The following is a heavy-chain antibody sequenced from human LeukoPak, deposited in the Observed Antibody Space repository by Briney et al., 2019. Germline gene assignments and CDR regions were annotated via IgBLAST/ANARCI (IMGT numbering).Heavy chain of an antibody. CDR1: GITFSNYA. J-gene: IGHJ4*02. V-gene: IGHV3-23*01. Sequence: PGGSLRLSCAASGITFSNYAMSWVRQAPGKGLEWVSSISGRGISTYYADSVKGRFTISRDNSKNTLYLQMNSLRAEDTAVYYCAKDTGYSSSWYNFDYWGQGTLVTVSS. CDR2: ISGRGIST. D-gene: IGHD6-13*01. CDR3: AKDTGYSSSWYNFDY.